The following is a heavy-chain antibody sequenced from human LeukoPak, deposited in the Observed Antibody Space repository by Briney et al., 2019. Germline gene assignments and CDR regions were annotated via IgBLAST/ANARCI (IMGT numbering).Heavy chain of an antibody. CDR3: ARHPTVVAYYFDY. J-gene: IGHJ4*02. CDR2: IYYSGST. CDR1: GGSISSSSYY. V-gene: IGHV4-39*01. D-gene: IGHD4-23*01. Sequence: SETLSLTCTVSGGSISSSSYYWGWIRQPPGKGLEWIGSIYYSGSTYYNPSLKSRVTISVDTSENQFSLKLSSVTAADTAVYYCARHPTVVAYYFDYWGQGTLVTVSS.